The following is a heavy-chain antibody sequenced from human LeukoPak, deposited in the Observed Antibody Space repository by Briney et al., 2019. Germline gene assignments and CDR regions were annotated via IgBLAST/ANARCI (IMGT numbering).Heavy chain of an antibody. Sequence: GESLQISFQGIGSIFTSYWIGWGRPLPGKGLEWMGVIFPGDSRTRYNPSFQGQVTISVDKSISTAYLQWVSLKASDTAMYYCACRDLTSTWSYPWGQGTLVTVSS. J-gene: IGHJ5*02. CDR3: ACRDLTSTWSYP. CDR1: GSIFTSYW. CDR2: IFPGDSRT. V-gene: IGHV5-51*01. D-gene: IGHD2-2*01.